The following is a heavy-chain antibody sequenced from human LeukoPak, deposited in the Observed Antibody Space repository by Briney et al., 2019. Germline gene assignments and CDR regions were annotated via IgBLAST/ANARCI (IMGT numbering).Heavy chain of an antibody. CDR1: GFTFNSNS. J-gene: IGHJ6*02. V-gene: IGHV3-30-3*01. D-gene: IGHD6-19*01. CDR3: GRVRAVAGSVGMDV. CDR2: ISYYGSKK. Sequence: PGRSLRLSCAASGFTFNSNSMHWVRQAPGKGLEWVAVISYYGSKKYYADSVKGRFTLSRDNSKNTLYLQMNSLRVEDTAVYYCGRVRAVAGSVGMDVWGQGTTVTVSS.